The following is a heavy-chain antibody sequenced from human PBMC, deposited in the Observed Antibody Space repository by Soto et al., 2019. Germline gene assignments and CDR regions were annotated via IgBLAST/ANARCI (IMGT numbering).Heavy chain of an antibody. V-gene: IGHV3-53*01. Sequence: TGGSLRLSCAASGFTVSSNYMSWVRQAPGKGLEWVSVIYSGGSTYYADSVKGRFAISRDNSKNTLYLQMNSLRAEDTAVYYCARVRAAGLYYYYGMDVWGQGTTVTVSS. CDR2: IYSGGST. D-gene: IGHD6-13*01. CDR3: ARVRAAGLYYYYGMDV. CDR1: GFTVSSNY. J-gene: IGHJ6*02.